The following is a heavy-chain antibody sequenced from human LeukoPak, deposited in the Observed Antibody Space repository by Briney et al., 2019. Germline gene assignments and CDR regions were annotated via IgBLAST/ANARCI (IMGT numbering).Heavy chain of an antibody. CDR2: ISAYNGNT. CDR1: GYTFSNYG. CDR3: AKERSGFDY. D-gene: IGHD5-24*01. Sequence: ASVKVSCKASGYTFSNYGISWVRQAPGQGLEWMGWISAYNGNTNSAPKLQGRVTMTTDTSTSTAYMELRSLRSDDTAVYYCAKERSGFDYWGQGTLVTVSS. V-gene: IGHV1-18*01. J-gene: IGHJ4*02.